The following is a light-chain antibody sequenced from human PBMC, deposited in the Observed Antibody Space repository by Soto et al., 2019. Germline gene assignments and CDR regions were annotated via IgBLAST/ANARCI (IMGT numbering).Light chain of an antibody. Sequence: EIVLTQSPGTLSLSPGERATLSCRASQSVSSSYLAWYQQKPGQAPRLLIYGASSRATGIPGRFSGSGSGTDFTLTISRLEPEYFAVYYCQQYGSSRLTFGGGTKVEIK. J-gene: IGKJ4*01. CDR3: QQYGSSRLT. CDR1: QSVSSSY. CDR2: GAS. V-gene: IGKV3-20*01.